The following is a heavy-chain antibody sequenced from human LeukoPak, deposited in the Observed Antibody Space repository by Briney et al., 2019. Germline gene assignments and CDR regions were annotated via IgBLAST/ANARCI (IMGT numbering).Heavy chain of an antibody. J-gene: IGHJ5*02. D-gene: IGHD1-14*01. V-gene: IGHV1-58*01. Sequence: SVTVSCKASGFTFTSSAVQWVRQPRGQRLEWIGWIVVGSGNTNYAQKFQERVTITRDMSTSTAYMELSSLRSEDAAVYYCAADRAGLDPWGQGTLVTVS. CDR2: IVVGSGNT. CDR3: AADRAGLDP. CDR1: GFTFTSSA.